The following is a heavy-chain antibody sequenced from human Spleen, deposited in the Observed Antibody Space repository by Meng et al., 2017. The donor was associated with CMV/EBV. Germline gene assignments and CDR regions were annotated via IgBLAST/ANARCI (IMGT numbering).Heavy chain of an antibody. CDR3: ATAGVRVAAAANWFDP. D-gene: IGHD6-13*01. CDR1: GYTFTDYY. CDR2: VNPEDGEA. J-gene: IGHJ5*02. V-gene: IGHV1-69-2*01. Sequence: GYTFTDYYMHWVQQAPGKGLEWMGLVNPEDGEAIYAEKFQSRVTITADTSTDTAYMELSSLRSEDTAVYYCATAGVRVAAAANWFDPWGQGTLVTVSS.